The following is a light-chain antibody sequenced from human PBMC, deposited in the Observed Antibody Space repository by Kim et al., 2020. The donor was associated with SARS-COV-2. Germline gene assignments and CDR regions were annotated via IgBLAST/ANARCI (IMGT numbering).Light chain of an antibody. CDR3: QQREDWPLS. CDR1: QSVSTS. J-gene: IGKJ4*01. CDR2: DAS. Sequence: EIVLTQSPATLSLSPGGRATLSCRASQSVSTSVAWFQHKPGQAPRLLIHDASYRATGIPARFSGSGSGTDFTLTITGLQAEDFAVYYCQQREDWPLSFGGGTKVDSK. V-gene: IGKV3-11*01.